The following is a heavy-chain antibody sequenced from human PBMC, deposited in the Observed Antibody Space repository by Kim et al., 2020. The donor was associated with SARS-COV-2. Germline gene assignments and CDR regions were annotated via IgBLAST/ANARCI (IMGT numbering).Heavy chain of an antibody. CDR3: ARGGYGELLYDY. Sequence: YADSVKGRFTISRDNSKNTLYLQLNSLRAEDTAVYFCARGGYGELLYDYWGQGTLVTVSS. D-gene: IGHD3-10*01. V-gene: IGHV3-23*03. J-gene: IGHJ4*02.